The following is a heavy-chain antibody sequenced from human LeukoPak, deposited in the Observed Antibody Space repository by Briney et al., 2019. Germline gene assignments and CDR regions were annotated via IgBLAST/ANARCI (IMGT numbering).Heavy chain of an antibody. CDR1: GFTFSNYG. D-gene: IGHD2-15*01. CDR2: IRHDGSNK. V-gene: IGHV3-30*02. CDR3: AKSYCSGGSCFSDY. J-gene: IGHJ4*02. Sequence: GGSLRLSCAASGFTFSNYGMHWVRQAPGKGLEWVALIRHDGSNKYYADSVKGQFTISRDNSKNTLYLQMNSLRAEDTAVYYCAKSYCSGGSCFSDYWGQGTLVTVSS.